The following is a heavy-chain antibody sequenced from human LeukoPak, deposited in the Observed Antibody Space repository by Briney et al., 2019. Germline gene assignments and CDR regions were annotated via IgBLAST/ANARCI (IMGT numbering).Heavy chain of an antibody. CDR3: ARALSYDSNLLFDY. J-gene: IGHJ4*02. D-gene: IGHD3-22*01. CDR2: IIPILGIA. CDR1: GGTFSSYT. V-gene: IGHV1-69*02. Sequence: ASVKVSCKASGGTFSSYTISWVRQAPGQGLEWMGRIIPILGIANYAQKFQGRVTITADKSTSTAYMELSSLRSEDTAVYYCARALSYDSNLLFDYWGQGTLVTVSS.